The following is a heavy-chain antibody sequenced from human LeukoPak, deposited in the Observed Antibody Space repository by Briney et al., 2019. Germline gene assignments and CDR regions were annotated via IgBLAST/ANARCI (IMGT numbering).Heavy chain of an antibody. CDR3: ARYDFWSGYSSN. D-gene: IGHD3-3*01. Sequence: PSETLSLTCAAYGGSISHYYWSWIRQSPGKGLECIGEINHSGSTNYNPSLKSRVTISVDTSKNQFSLKLSSVTAADTAVYYCARYDFWSGYSSNWGQGTLVTVSS. CDR1: GGSISHYY. CDR2: INHSGST. V-gene: IGHV4-34*01. J-gene: IGHJ4*02.